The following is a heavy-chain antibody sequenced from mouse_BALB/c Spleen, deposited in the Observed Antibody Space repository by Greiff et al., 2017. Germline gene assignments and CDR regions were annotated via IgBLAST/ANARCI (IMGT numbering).Heavy chain of an antibody. Sequence: VQLQESGAELAKPGASVKMSCKASGYTFTSYWMHWVKQRPGQGLEWIGYINPSTGYTEYNQKFKSKATLTVDKSSSTAYMQLSSLTSEDSAVYYCTRVSYWGQGTLVTVSA. J-gene: IGHJ3*01. CDR1: GYTFTSYW. CDR3: TRVSY. CDR2: INPSTGYT. V-gene: IGHV1-7*01.